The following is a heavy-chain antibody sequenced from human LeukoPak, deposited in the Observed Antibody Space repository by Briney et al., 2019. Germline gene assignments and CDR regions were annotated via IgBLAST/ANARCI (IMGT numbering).Heavy chain of an antibody. Sequence: ASVKVSCKASGYTFTSYAMHWVRQAPGQRLEWMGWFNAGNANTKYSQEFQGRVTITRDTSASTAYMELSSLRSEDMAVYYCARESAGVYVPEYYFDYWGQGTLVTVSS. D-gene: IGHD2-8*01. CDR2: FNAGNANT. V-gene: IGHV1-3*03. CDR1: GYTFTSYA. J-gene: IGHJ4*02. CDR3: ARESAGVYVPEYYFDY.